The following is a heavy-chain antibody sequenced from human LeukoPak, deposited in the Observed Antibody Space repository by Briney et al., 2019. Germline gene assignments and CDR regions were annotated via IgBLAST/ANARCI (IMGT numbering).Heavy chain of an antibody. CDR3: ARGTTYYDFWSGYYGNYYYMDV. CDR1: GYTFTSYD. V-gene: IGHV1-8*03. J-gene: IGHJ6*03. CDR2: MNPNSGNT. D-gene: IGHD3-3*01. Sequence: GASVKVSCKASGYTFTSYDINWVRQATGQGLEWMGWMNPNSGNTGYAQKFQGRVTITRNTSISTAYMELSSLRSEDTAVYYCARGTTYYDFWSGYYGNYYYMDVWGKGTTVTVSS.